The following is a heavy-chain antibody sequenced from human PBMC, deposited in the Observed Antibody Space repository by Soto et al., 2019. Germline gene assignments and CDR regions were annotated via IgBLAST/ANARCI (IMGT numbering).Heavy chain of an antibody. CDR1: GFTFNNFA. CDR3: AQHEGYCSRATCYFDH. Sequence: PGESLKISCAASGFTFNNFAMSWVRQAPGKGLEWVSSINDKGIMPYYADSVKGRFTISRDNSKNTLYLQVNGLRAEDTAVYYCAQHEGYCSRATCYFDHWGQGTPVTVSS. CDR2: INDKGIMP. J-gene: IGHJ4*02. D-gene: IGHD2-15*01. V-gene: IGHV3-23*01.